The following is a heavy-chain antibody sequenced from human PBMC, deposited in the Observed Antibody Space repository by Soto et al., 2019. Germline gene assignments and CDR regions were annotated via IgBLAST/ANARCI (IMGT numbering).Heavy chain of an antibody. D-gene: IGHD6-6*01. Sequence: GGSLTLSCAASGFTFSSYSMNWVRQAPGQGLEWVSSISSSSSYIYYADSVKGRFTISRGNAKNSLYLQMNSLRAEDTAVYYCARDPGLDSSSYYGMDVWGQGTTVTVSS. CDR1: GFTFSSYS. V-gene: IGHV3-21*01. J-gene: IGHJ6*02. CDR2: ISSSSSYI. CDR3: ARDPGLDSSSYYGMDV.